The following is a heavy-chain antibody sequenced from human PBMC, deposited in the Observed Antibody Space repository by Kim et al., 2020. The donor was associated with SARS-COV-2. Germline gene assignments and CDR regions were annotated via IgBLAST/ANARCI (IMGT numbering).Heavy chain of an antibody. CDR1: GFTFSSYG. Sequence: GGSLRLSCAASGFTFSSYGMHWVRQAPGKGLEWVAVISYDGSNKYYADSVKGRFTISRDNSKNTLYLQMNSLRAEDTAVYYCAKTHDFWSGYYFPNFDYWGQGTLVTVSS. D-gene: IGHD3-3*01. J-gene: IGHJ4*02. V-gene: IGHV3-30*18. CDR2: ISYDGSNK. CDR3: AKTHDFWSGYYFPNFDY.